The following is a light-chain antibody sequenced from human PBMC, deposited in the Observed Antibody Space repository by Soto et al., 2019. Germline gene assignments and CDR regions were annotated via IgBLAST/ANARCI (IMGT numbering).Light chain of an antibody. CDR2: TAS. CDR1: QGISSY. V-gene: IGKV1-9*01. CDR3: QQRNSYPIT. Sequence: IHLTQSPSSLSASVGDRVTITCRASQGISSYLAWYQQKPGKAPNLLIHTASTLQSGVPSRFSGSGSGTEFTLTISSLQPEDFATYYCQQRNSYPITFGQGTRLEI. J-gene: IGKJ5*01.